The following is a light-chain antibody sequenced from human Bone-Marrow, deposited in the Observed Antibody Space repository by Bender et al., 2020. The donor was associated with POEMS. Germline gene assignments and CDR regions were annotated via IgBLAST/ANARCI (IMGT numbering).Light chain of an antibody. CDR1: SSDVGGYDF. V-gene: IGLV2-11*01. J-gene: IGLJ2*01. Sequence: HSALTQPRSVSGSPGQSVTISCTGTSSDVGGYDFVSWFQQHPGKAPKLTIYDVGTRPSGVPGRFSGSKSGNTASLTISGLQTEDEADYYCCSHAGSSTYVVFGGGTQLTVL. CDR3: CSHAGSSTYVV. CDR2: DVG.